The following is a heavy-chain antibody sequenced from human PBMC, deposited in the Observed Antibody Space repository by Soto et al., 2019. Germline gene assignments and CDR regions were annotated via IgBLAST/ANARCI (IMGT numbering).Heavy chain of an antibody. J-gene: IGHJ4*02. CDR1: GGTFSSYA. V-gene: IGHV1-69*13. Sequence: SVKVSCKASGGTFSSYAISWVRQAPGQGLEWMGGIIPIFGTANYAQKFQGRVTITADESTSTAYMELSSLRSEDTAVYYCARRPNYDILNGYYHRGALGYWGQGTLVTVSS. D-gene: IGHD3-9*01. CDR3: ARRPNYDILNGYYHRGALGY. CDR2: IIPIFGTA.